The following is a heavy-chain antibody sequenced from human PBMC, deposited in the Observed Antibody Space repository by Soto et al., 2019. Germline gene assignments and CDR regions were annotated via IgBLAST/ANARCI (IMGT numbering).Heavy chain of an antibody. CDR3: ARAQDGYNYVVDAFDI. D-gene: IGHD5-12*01. CDR2: IYYSGST. J-gene: IGHJ3*02. V-gene: IGHV4-31*03. Sequence: SSETLSLTCTVSGGSISSGGYYWSWIRQHPGKGLEWIGYIYYSGSTYYNPSLKSRVTISVDTSKNQFSLKLSSVTAADTAVYYCARAQDGYNYVVDAFDIWGQGTMVTVSS. CDR1: GGSISSGGYY.